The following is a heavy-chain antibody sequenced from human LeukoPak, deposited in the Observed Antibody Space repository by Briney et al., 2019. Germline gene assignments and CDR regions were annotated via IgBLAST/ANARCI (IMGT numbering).Heavy chain of an antibody. V-gene: IGHV3-53*01. CDR3: GSLLRGAFDV. Sequence: PGRSLRLSCAVSGFTVSSNDMTWVRQAPGMGLEWVSLLYSGGGTHYADSVKGRFIISRDNFKNMLYLQVNNLRAEDTAVYYCGSLLRGAFDVWGQGAMVTVS. CDR1: GFTVSSND. J-gene: IGHJ3*01. CDR2: LYSGGGT. D-gene: IGHD2-15*01.